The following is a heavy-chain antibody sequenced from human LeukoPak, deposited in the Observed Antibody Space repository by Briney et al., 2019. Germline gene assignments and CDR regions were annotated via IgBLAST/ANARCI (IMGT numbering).Heavy chain of an antibody. D-gene: IGHD3-16*01. V-gene: IGHV1-69*13. CDR3: ARTFYEQMPHFDY. Sequence: SVKVSCKASGGTFSSYAISWVRQAPGQGLEWMGGIIPIFGTANYAQKFQGRVTITADESTSTAYMELSSLRSEDTAMYYCARTFYEQMPHFDYWGQGTLVTVSS. CDR2: IIPIFGTA. CDR1: GGTFSSYA. J-gene: IGHJ4*02.